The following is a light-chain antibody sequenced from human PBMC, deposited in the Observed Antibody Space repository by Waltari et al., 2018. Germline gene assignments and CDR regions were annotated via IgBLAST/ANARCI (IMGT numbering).Light chain of an antibody. V-gene: IGLV1-40*01. J-gene: IGLJ3*02. CDR1: RSNPGAGPD. Sequence: QSVLTPPPSVSGAPGQRVTLSCTGSRSNPGAGPDVHWYQQFSGTAPKLLIFDNDNRPSGVPDRFSGSRSGTSAYLAITGLQTDDEADYFCQSYDSGQWVFGGGTKVTVL. CDR2: DND. CDR3: QSYDSGQWV.